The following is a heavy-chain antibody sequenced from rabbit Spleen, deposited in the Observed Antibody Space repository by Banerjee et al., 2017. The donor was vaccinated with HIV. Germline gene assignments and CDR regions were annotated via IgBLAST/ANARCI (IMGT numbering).Heavy chain of an antibody. CDR3: ARDLVGVIGWNFNL. Sequence: QEQLVESGGGLVKPEGSLTLTCKASGFSFSDRDVMCWVRQAPGKGLEWIACINTATSKAVYASWAKGRFTISKTSSNTVTLQMTSLTAADTATCFCARDLVGVIGWNFNLWGPGTLVTVS. CDR1: GFSFSDRDV. CDR2: INTATSKA. V-gene: IGHV1S45*01. J-gene: IGHJ4*01. D-gene: IGHD1-1*01.